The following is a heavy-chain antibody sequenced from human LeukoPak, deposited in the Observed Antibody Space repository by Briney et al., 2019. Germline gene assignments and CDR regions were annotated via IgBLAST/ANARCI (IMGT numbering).Heavy chain of an antibody. CDR1: GGSISSGGYY. CDR3: ARNIVGATRGTNWFDP. Sequence: PSETLSLTCTVSGGSISSGGYYWSWIRQHPGKGLEWIGYIYYSGSTYYNPSLKSRVTISVGTSKNQFSLKLSSVTAADTAVYYCARNIVGATRGTNWFDPWGQGTLVTVSS. CDR2: IYYSGST. D-gene: IGHD1-26*01. J-gene: IGHJ5*02. V-gene: IGHV4-31*03.